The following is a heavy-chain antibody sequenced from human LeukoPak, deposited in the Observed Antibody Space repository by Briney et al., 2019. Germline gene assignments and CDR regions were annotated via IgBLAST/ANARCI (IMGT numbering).Heavy chain of an antibody. CDR1: GFTFDDYA. CDR3: AKWYSSGWIDY. Sequence: GGSLRPSCAASGFTFDDYAMHWVRQAPGKGLEWVSAISGSGGSTYYADSVKGRFTISRDNSKNTLYLQMNSLRAEDTAVYYCAKWYSSGWIDYWGQGTLVTVSS. J-gene: IGHJ4*02. V-gene: IGHV3-23*01. CDR2: ISGSGGST. D-gene: IGHD6-19*01.